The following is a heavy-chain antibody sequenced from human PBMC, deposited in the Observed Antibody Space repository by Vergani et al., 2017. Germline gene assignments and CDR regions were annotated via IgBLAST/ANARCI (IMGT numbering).Heavy chain of an antibody. Sequence: QVQLQESGPGLLKPSQTLSLTCTVSGGSLSSGSHYWSWVRQRPGKGLEWIWYIYNSVSTYYNPSLKSRVTISVDASKNQFSLKLSSVTASDTAIYYCASQDDHNGNPGAFDIWGQGTKVTVSS. CDR1: GGSLSSGSHY. V-gene: IGHV4-31*03. CDR3: ASQDDHNGNPGAFDI. CDR2: IYNSVST. J-gene: IGHJ3*02. D-gene: IGHD4-23*01.